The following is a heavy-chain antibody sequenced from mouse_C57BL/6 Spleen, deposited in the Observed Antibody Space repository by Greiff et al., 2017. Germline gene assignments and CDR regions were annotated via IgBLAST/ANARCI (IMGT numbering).Heavy chain of an antibody. V-gene: IGHV1-55*01. J-gene: IGHJ2*01. CDR2: RYAGSGST. Sequence: QVHVKQPGAERGKKGASVKMSCKASGYTGTSYWITGGKQRPGQGREWIGDRYAGSGSTNYNEKFKSKATLTVQTSSSTAYMQLSSLTSEDSAVYYCARRDWDGYWGQGTTLTVSS. D-gene: IGHD4-1*01. CDR3: ARRDWDGY. CDR1: GYTGTSYW.